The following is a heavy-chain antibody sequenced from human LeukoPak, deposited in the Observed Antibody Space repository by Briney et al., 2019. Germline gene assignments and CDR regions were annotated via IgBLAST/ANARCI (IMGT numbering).Heavy chain of an antibody. V-gene: IGHV4-59*01. CDR1: GGSISSYY. Sequence: SETLSLTCTVSGGSISSYYWSWIRQPPGKGLEWIGYIYYSGSTNYNPSLKSRVTISVDTSKNQFSLKLSSVTAADTAVYYCARSNYDILTGYYAWGQGTLVTVSS. D-gene: IGHD3-9*01. CDR3: ARSNYDILTGYYA. CDR2: IYYSGST. J-gene: IGHJ4*02.